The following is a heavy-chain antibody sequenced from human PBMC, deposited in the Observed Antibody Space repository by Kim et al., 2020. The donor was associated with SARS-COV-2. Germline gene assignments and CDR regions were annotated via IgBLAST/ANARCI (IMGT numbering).Heavy chain of an antibody. CDR1: GGSFSGYY. CDR2: INHSGST. J-gene: IGHJ6*02. D-gene: IGHD3-3*01. CDR3: ARGLRFLEWDSSYYYYGMDV. V-gene: IGHV4-34*01. Sequence: SETLSLTCAVYGGSFSGYYWSWIRQPPGKGLEWIGEINHSGSTNYNPSLKSRVTISVDTSKNQFSLKLSSVTAADTAVYYCARGLRFLEWDSSYYYYGMDVWGQGAPVTVSS.